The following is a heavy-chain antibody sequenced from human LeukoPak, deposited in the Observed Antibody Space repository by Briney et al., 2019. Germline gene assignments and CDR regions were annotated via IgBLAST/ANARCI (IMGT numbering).Heavy chain of an antibody. CDR2: ISSDSGTI. V-gene: IGHV3-48*04. Sequence: GGSLRLSCAASGFTFSNHSMNWVRQAPGKGLEWISYISSDSGTIYDADSVKGRFTISRDNAKNSLFLQMNSLSSEDTAVYYCARFSISAAAAMDSWGQGILVTVSS. CDR3: ARFSISAAAAMDS. CDR1: GFTFSNHS. J-gene: IGHJ4*02. D-gene: IGHD6-13*01.